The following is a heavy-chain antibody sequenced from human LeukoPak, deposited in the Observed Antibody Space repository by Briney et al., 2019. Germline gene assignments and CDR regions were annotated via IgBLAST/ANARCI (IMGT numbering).Heavy chain of an antibody. CDR1: GFTFSSYE. V-gene: IGHV3-48*03. J-gene: IGHJ4*02. CDR3: AINGGGDSGYGNFDY. CDR2: ISSSGSTI. Sequence: GGSLRLSRAASGFTFSSYEMNWVRQAPGKGLEWVSYISSSGSTIYYADSVKGRFTISRDNAKNSLYLQMNSLRAEDTAFYYCAINGGGDSGYGNFDYWGQGTLVTVSS. D-gene: IGHD5-12*01.